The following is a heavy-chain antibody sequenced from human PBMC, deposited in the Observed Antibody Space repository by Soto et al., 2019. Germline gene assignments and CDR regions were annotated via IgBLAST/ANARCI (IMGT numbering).Heavy chain of an antibody. CDR1: GFTFSSHW. D-gene: IGHD2-21*02. J-gene: IGHJ4*02. Sequence: GGSLRLSCVASGFTFSSHWMHWVRHAPGKGLVCVSRINSDGTSTGYADSVRGRFTISRDNAKNTLYLQMNSLRAEDTAVYYCVRDTWVTRFDYWGQGTLVTVSS. V-gene: IGHV3-74*01. CDR3: VRDTWVTRFDY. CDR2: INSDGTST.